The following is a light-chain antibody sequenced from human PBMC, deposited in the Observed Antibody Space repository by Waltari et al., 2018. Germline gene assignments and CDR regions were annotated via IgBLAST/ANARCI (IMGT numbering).Light chain of an antibody. CDR2: DAS. CDR3: QQANRFPLT. Sequence: DIQMTHSPSSVSASVGDKVHITCRASQGINSCLAWYQQKPGKAPKLLIYDASSVQTGVPSRFSGSESGTDFTLTISSLQPEDFATYYCQQANRFPLTFGGGTKVELK. J-gene: IGKJ4*01. V-gene: IGKV1-12*01. CDR1: QGINSC.